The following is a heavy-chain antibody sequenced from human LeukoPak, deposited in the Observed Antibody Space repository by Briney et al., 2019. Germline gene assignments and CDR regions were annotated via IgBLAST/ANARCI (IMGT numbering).Heavy chain of an antibody. V-gene: IGHV3-53*01. CDR1: GFTFSSYS. Sequence: GGSLRLSCAASGFTFSSYSMNWVRQAPGKGLEWVSVIYSGGSTYYADSVKGRFTISRDNSKNTLYLQMNSLRAEDTAVYYCARDLGGDRPFDYWGQGTLVTVSS. CDR3: ARDLGGDRPFDY. J-gene: IGHJ4*02. D-gene: IGHD1-26*01. CDR2: IYSGGST.